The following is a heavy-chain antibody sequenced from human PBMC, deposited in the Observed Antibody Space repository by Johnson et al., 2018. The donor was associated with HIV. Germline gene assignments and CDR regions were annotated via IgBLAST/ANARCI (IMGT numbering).Heavy chain of an antibody. CDR3: AKDAVVVPAANPDAFDI. CDR1: GFTFADFA. J-gene: IGHJ3*02. V-gene: IGHV3-64*01. D-gene: IGHD2-2*01. Sequence: VQLVESGGGLVQPGRSLRLSCAASGFTFADFAMHWVRQAPGKGLEYVSAISSNGGSTYYANSVKGRFPISRDNSKNTLYLQMNSLRAEDTAVYYCAKDAVVVPAANPDAFDIWGQGTMVTVSS. CDR2: ISSNGGST.